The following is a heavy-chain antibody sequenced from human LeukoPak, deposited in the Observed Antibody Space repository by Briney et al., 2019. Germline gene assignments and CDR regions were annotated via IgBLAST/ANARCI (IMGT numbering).Heavy chain of an antibody. D-gene: IGHD6-25*01. J-gene: IGHJ4*02. CDR2: IWYDGSNK. CDR3: AKDLATAAGNPGGSDH. CDR1: GFTFSSYS. V-gene: IGHV3-30*02. Sequence: GGSLRLSCAASGFTFSSYSMNWVRQAPGKGLEWVAFIWYDGSNKYYADSVKGRFTISRDNSKNTLYMQMNSLRVEDSAVYYCAKDLATAAGNPGGSDHWGQGTLVTVSS.